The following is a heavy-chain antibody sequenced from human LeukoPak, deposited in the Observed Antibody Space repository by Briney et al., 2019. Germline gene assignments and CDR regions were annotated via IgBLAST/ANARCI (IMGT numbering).Heavy chain of an antibody. D-gene: IGHD3-16*02. CDR2: ISYDGSNK. J-gene: IGHJ4*02. V-gene: IGHV3-30-3*01. CDR3: AREYYDYVWRSYRYKTHSAQSDY. CDR1: GFTFSSYA. Sequence: GALRLSCAASGFTFSSYAMHWVRQAPGKGLEWVAVISYDGSNKYYADSVKGRFTISRDNSKNTLYLQMNSLRAEDTAVYYCAREYYDYVWRSYRYKTHSAQSDYWGQGTLVTVSS.